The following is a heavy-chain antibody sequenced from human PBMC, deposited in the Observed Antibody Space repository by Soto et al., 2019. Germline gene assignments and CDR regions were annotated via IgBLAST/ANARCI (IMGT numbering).Heavy chain of an antibody. Sequence: GGSLRLSCAASGFTFDDYAMHWVRQAPGKGLEWVSGISWNSGSIGYADSVKGRFTISRDNAKNSLYLQMNSLRAEDTALYYCAKADSSGWYGAIAFDIWRQRTMVTVSS. V-gene: IGHV3-9*01. D-gene: IGHD6-19*01. J-gene: IGHJ3*02. CDR2: ISWNSGSI. CDR3: AKADSSGWYGAIAFDI. CDR1: GFTFDDYA.